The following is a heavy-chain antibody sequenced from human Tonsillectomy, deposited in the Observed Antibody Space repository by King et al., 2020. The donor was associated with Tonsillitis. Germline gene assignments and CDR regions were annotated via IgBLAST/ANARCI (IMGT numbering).Heavy chain of an antibody. CDR1: GYTFTRHY. D-gene: IGHD1-1*01. Sequence: QLVQSGAEVKKPGASVKVSCKASGYTFTRHYTHWVRQAPGQGFEWVGIINSSVGSTTYAQRFQGRVTMTTDTTTSTVYMELSRLRLEDTAVYYCAREAPRNDHNGRWLDPWGQGTLVTVSS. J-gene: IGHJ5*02. V-gene: IGHV1-46*01. CDR2: INSSVGST. CDR3: AREAPRNDHNGRWLDP.